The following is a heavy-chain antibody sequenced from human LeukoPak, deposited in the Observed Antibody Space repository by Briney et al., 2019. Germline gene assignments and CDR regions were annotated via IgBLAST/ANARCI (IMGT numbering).Heavy chain of an antibody. D-gene: IGHD3-22*01. Sequence: SETLSLTCTVSGGSISRYYWSWIRQPPGKGLEWIAYIYYSGSTKYNPSLKSRVTISVDTSKNQFSLKLSSVTAADTAVYYCARHYYDSSGFDYWGQGTLVTVSS. J-gene: IGHJ4*02. CDR1: GGSISRYY. CDR3: ARHYYDSSGFDY. V-gene: IGHV4-59*08. CDR2: IYYSGST.